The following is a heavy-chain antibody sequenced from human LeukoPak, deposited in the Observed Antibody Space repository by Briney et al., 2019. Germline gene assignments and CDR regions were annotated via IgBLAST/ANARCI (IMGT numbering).Heavy chain of an antibody. Sequence: SETLSLTCTASGGSISSYYWSWIRQPAGKGLEWIGRIHTSVRTDYNPSLKSRVTMSVDTSKNQFSLKLSSVTAADTAVYYCARDGQGGGVNWFDPWGQGTLVTVSS. CDR1: GGSISSYY. CDR3: ARDGQGGGVNWFDP. D-gene: IGHD1-26*01. J-gene: IGHJ5*02. CDR2: IHTSVRT. V-gene: IGHV4-4*07.